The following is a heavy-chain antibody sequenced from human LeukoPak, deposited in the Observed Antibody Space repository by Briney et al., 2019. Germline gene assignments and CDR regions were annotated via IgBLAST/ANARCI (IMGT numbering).Heavy chain of an antibody. V-gene: IGHV4-34*01. D-gene: IGHD4-17*01. CDR3: TRMTTGHDY. CDR2: INHSGYT. J-gene: IGHJ4*02. Sequence: SETLSLTCAVSGVSFNNYYWSWVRQTPGKGLEWIGEINHSGYTNDSPSLKSRVTLSIDTSRKQFSLSLRSVTVADTGIYYCTRMTTGHDYWGQGTLVTVSS. CDR1: GVSFNNYY.